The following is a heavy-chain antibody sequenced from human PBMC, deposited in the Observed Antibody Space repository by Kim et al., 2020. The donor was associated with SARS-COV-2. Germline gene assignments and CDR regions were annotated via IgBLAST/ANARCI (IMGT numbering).Heavy chain of an antibody. D-gene: IGHD3-10*01. V-gene: IGHV3-33*05. J-gene: IGHJ6*02. Sequence: GGSLRLSCAASGFTFSSYGMHWVRQAPGKGLEWVAVISYDGSNKYYADSVKGRFTISRDNSKNTLYLQMNSLRAEDTAVYYCARDFPLQITMVRGVMSLGGMDVWGQGTTVTVSS. CDR1: GFTFSSYG. CDR2: ISYDGSNK. CDR3: ARDFPLQITMVRGVMSLGGMDV.